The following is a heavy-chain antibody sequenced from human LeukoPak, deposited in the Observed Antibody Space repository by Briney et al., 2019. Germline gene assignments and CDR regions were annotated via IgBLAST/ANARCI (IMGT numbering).Heavy chain of an antibody. D-gene: IGHD3-22*01. CDR1: GFTVSSNY. CDR3: ARAEYDSSLGFDY. V-gene: IGHV3-53*01. Sequence: GGSLRLSCVASGFTVSSNYMSWVCQAPGKGLEWVSLIYSGGSTYYADSVKGRFTISRDNSKNTLYLQMNSLRAEDTAVYYCARAEYDSSLGFDYWGQGTLVTVSS. J-gene: IGHJ4*02. CDR2: IYSGGST.